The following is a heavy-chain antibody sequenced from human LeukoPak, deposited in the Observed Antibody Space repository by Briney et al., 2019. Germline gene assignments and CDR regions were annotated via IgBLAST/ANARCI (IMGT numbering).Heavy chain of an antibody. J-gene: IGHJ4*02. CDR2: INHSGST. D-gene: IGHD6-13*01. CDR1: GGSFSGYY. CDR3: ASREKTSSWLFYYFDY. Sequence: SETLSLTCAVYGGSFSGYYWSWIRQPPGKGLEWIGEINHSGSTNYNPSLKSPVTISVDTSKNQFSLKLSSVTAADTAVYYCASREKTSSWLFYYFDYWGQGTLVTVSS. V-gene: IGHV4-34*01.